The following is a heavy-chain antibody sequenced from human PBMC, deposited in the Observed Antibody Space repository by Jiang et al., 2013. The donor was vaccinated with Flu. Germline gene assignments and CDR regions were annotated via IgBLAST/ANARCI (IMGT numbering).Heavy chain of an antibody. CDR1: GYNFNIYD. V-gene: IGHV1-8*01. CDR3: TRGIFEFGWYFDL. J-gene: IGHJ2*01. D-gene: IGHD3-3*01. CDR2: MYPKSGNT. Sequence: GAEVKKPGASVKVSCKASGYNFNIYDINWVRQVPGQGLEWMGWMYPKSGNTGFAQKFQGRVTMTRDTSISTAYMELSSLGSEDTATYYCTRGIFEFGWYFDLWGRGTLVTVSS.